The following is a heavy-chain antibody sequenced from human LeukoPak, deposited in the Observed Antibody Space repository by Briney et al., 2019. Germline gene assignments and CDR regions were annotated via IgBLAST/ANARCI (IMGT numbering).Heavy chain of an antibody. V-gene: IGHV3-30*02. CDR1: GFSFSSYG. Sequence: GGSLRLSCAASGFSFSSYGMHWVRQAPGKGLEWVAFIRYDGSNKYYADSVKGRFTISRDNSKNTLYLQMNSLRAEDTAVYYCAKDLSSSSWWGYFDYWGQGTLVTVSS. D-gene: IGHD6-13*01. CDR2: IRYDGSNK. CDR3: AKDLSSSSWWGYFDY. J-gene: IGHJ4*02.